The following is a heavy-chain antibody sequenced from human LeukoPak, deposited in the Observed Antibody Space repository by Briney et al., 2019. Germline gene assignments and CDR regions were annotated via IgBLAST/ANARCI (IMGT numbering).Heavy chain of an antibody. Sequence: GGSLRLSCAASGFTFSSYAMSWVRQAPGKGLEWVSSISSSSSYIYYADSVKGRFTISGDNAKNSLYLQMNSLRAEDTAVYYCASTRGDRKDYWGQGTLVTVSS. CDR1: GFTFSSYA. CDR3: ASTRGDRKDY. V-gene: IGHV3-21*01. CDR2: ISSSSSYI. J-gene: IGHJ4*02.